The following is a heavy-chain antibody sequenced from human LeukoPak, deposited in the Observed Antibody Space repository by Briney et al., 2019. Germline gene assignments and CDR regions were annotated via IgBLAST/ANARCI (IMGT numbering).Heavy chain of an antibody. V-gene: IGHV4-59*01. D-gene: IGHD6-19*01. CDR2: IYYSGST. CDR3: ARTTSSGWYSVFDY. CDR1: GGSISSYY. J-gene: IGHJ4*02. Sequence: PSETLSLTCTVSGGSISSYYWSWIRQPPGKGLEWIGYIYYSGSTNYNPSLKSRVTISVDTSKNQFSLKLSSVTAADTAVYYCARTTSSGWYSVFDYWGQGTLVTVSS.